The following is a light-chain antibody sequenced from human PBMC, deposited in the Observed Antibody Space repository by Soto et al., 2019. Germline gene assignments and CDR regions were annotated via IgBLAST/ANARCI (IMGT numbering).Light chain of an antibody. CDR2: QVS. Sequence: SVLSHRACVAWSPGQSITISCTGTSSDVGGYNYLSSYQTPPRKAPTLMIYQVSNRPSGVSNRFSGSKSGNTASLTISELQAEDEADYSCSSYTSSSPPYVFGTGTKVTVL. V-gene: IGLV2-14*01. CDR1: SSDVGGYNY. CDR3: SSYTSSSPPYV. J-gene: IGLJ1*01.